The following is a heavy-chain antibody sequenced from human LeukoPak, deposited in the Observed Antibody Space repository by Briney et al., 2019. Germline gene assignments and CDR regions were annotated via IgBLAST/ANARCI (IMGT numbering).Heavy chain of an antibody. V-gene: IGHV3-30*02. J-gene: IGHJ4*02. D-gene: IGHD3-22*01. Sequence: GGSPRLSCAASGFIFSTYGMHWVRQAPGKGLEWVAFIRSDGSDKSYAGSVMGRFTISRDNSKNTLYLQMNTLTAEDTAVYYCGKHDSSSDYLGQGTLVTVSS. CDR2: IRSDGSDK. CDR1: GFIFSTYG. CDR3: GKHDSSSDY.